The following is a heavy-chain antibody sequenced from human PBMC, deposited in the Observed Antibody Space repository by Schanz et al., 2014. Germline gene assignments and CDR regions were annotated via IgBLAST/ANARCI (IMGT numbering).Heavy chain of an antibody. CDR2: IYHSGST. V-gene: IGHV4-30-2*01. CDR3: ARSPGDFPGWFDS. D-gene: IGHD4-17*01. Sequence: QLQLQESGSGLVKPSQTLSLTCGVSGGSISSGGSSWNWIRLPPGKGLEWIGYIYHSGSTYYNPSLKSRVTISVDRSKNQFSLNLNSVTAADTAVYYCARSPGDFPGWFDSWGQGTLVTVSS. CDR1: GGSISSGGSS. J-gene: IGHJ5*01.